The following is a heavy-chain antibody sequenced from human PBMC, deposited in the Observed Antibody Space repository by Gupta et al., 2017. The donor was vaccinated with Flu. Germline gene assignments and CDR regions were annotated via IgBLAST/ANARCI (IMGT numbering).Heavy chain of an antibody. CDR2: ISRDGSQK. CDR1: GSPFRNYC. D-gene: IGHD3-10*01. Sequence: EVRLVESGGDLVQPGWSLRLSCVTSGSPFRNYCMYWLRQASGKGLEWVATISRDGSQKLYVDSVKGRFSISRDNARNSLYLQMDGLRADDTAVYYCARDLPLRGRVDPPSGLGVPDVWGHGTLVTVSS. J-gene: IGHJ4*03. V-gene: IGHV3-7*04. CDR3: ARDLPLRGRVDPPSGLGVPDV.